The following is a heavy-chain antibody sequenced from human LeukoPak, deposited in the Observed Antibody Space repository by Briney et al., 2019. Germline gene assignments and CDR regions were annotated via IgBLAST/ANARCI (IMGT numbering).Heavy chain of an antibody. CDR2: IRYDGSNK. CDR3: ARGVMYDSSGYRVWDYFDY. Sequence: GGSLRLSCAASGFTFSSYGMHWVRQAPGKGLEWVAFIRYDGSNKYYADSVKGRFTISRDNSKNTLYLQMNSLRAEDTAVYYCARGVMYDSSGYRVWDYFDYWGQGTLVTVSS. J-gene: IGHJ4*02. CDR1: GFTFSSYG. V-gene: IGHV3-30*02. D-gene: IGHD3-22*01.